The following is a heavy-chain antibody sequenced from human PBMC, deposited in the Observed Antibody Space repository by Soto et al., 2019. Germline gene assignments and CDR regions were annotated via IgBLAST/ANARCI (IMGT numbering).Heavy chain of an antibody. J-gene: IGHJ4*02. CDR2: IYRSGST. Sequence: QLQLQESGSGLVKPSQTLSLTCAVSGGSISSSGYSWSWIRQPPGKGLEWIAYIYRSGSTYYNPSLKSRVTISIDKSKNQFSLKLTSVTAADTAVYYRARRGGGFDSWGQGTLVTVSS. D-gene: IGHD3-16*01. CDR3: ARRGGGFDS. CDR1: GGSISSSGYS. V-gene: IGHV4-30-2*01.